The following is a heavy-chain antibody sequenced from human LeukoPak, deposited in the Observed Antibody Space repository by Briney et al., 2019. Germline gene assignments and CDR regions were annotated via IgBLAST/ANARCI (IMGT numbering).Heavy chain of an antibody. CDR3: ASPPGCYGSGSPGDYFDY. V-gene: IGHV4-39*01. D-gene: IGHD3-10*01. J-gene: IGHJ4*02. CDR2: IYYSGST. Sequence: PLETLSLTCTEPGGSISSSSYYWGWIRQPPGKGLEWIGRIYYSGSTYYNPSLKSGVTISVDTSKNQFSLKLSSVTAADTAVYYCASPPGCYGSGSPGDYFDYWAQGTLVTVPS. CDR1: GGSISSSSYY.